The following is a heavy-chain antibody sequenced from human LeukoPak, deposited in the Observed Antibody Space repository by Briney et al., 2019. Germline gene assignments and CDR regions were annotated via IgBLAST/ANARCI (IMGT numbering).Heavy chain of an antibody. CDR3: ARQNSGIYRRAYDY. CDR1: GFTFSTYA. J-gene: IGHJ4*02. D-gene: IGHD1-26*01. CDR2: ISSNGGST. Sequence: GGSLRLSCAASGFTFSTYAMHWVRQAPGKGLEYVSGISSNGGSTYYANSVKGRFTISRDNSKDTLYLQMGSQRAEDMAVYYCARQNSGIYRRAYDYWGQGTLVTVSS. V-gene: IGHV3-64*01.